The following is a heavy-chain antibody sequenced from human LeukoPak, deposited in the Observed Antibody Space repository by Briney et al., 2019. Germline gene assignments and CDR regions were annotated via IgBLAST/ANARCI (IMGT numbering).Heavy chain of an antibody. Sequence: GGSLRLSCTASGFTFEDYGMSWVRQGPGKGLEWVSGINWNGGRTGYADSVKGRFTISRDNAKKSLYLQMNSLRADDTAVYYCASSRRGGRWPYYYYYYMDVWGKGTTVTISS. CDR1: GFTFEDYG. J-gene: IGHJ6*03. V-gene: IGHV3-20*04. CDR2: INWNGGRT. D-gene: IGHD4-23*01. CDR3: ASSRRGGRWPYYYYYYMDV.